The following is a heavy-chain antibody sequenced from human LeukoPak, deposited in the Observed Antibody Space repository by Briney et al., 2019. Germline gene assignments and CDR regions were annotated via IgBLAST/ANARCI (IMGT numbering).Heavy chain of an antibody. CDR2: IYYSGNT. CDR1: GGSISSSNYY. Sequence: KPSETLSLTCTVSGGSISSSNYYWGWIRQPPGKGLEWIGSIYYSGNTYYNPSLRGRVTISVDTSKNQFSLKLTSVTAADTAVYYCAHFKGVSFDFWGQGTMVTVSS. CDR3: AHFKGVSFDF. D-gene: IGHD3-10*01. V-gene: IGHV4-39*01. J-gene: IGHJ3*01.